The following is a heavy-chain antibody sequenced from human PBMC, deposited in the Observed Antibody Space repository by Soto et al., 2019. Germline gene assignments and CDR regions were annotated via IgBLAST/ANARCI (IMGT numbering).Heavy chain of an antibody. CDR3: AASGGYCSGGSCSRGAFDI. CDR2: IYHSGST. D-gene: IGHD2-15*01. J-gene: IGHJ3*02. CDR1: GGSISSGGYS. Sequence: SETLSLTCAVSGGSISSGGYSWSWIRQPPGKGLEWIGYIYHSGSTYYNPSLKSRVTISVDRSKNQFSLKLSSVTAADTAVYYCAASGGYCSGGSCSRGAFDIWGKGTMVTVSS. V-gene: IGHV4-30-2*01.